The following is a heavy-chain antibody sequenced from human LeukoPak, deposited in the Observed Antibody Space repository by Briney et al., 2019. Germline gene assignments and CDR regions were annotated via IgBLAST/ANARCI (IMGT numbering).Heavy chain of an antibody. V-gene: IGHV4-34*01. D-gene: IGHD1-26*01. Sequence: PSETLSLTCAVYGGSFSGYYWSWIRQPPGKGLEWIGEINHSGSTNYNPSLKSRVTISVDTSKNQFSLKLSSVTAADTAVYYCAREAGGSYFPYNWFDPWGQGTLVTVSS. CDR3: AREAGGSYFPYNWFDP. J-gene: IGHJ5*02. CDR1: GGSFSGYY. CDR2: INHSGST.